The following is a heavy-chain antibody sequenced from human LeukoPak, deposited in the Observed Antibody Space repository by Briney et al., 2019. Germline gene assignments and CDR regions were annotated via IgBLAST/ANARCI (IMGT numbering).Heavy chain of an antibody. J-gene: IGHJ4*02. Sequence: LSLTCTVSGYSITSAYYWGWIRQPPGKGLESLSYISPSGTDISYADSVKGRFTISRDNAKNSLYLQMNSLRAEDTAVYYCTRDPRRLDYWGQGTLVTVSS. CDR3: TRDPRRLDY. CDR1: GYSITSAYY. V-gene: IGHV3-11*01. CDR2: ISPSGTDI.